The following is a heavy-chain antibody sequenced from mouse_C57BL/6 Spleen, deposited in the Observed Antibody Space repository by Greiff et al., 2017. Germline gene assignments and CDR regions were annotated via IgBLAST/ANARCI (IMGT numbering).Heavy chain of an antibody. Sequence: QVQLQQSGPELVKPGASVKLSCKASGYTFTSYDINWVKQRPGPGLEWIGWIYPRAGSTKYNEKFKGKATLTVDTSSSTAYMELHSLTSEDSAVYFCARSGNSSYYYAMDYWGQGTSVTVSS. V-gene: IGHV1-85*01. CDR3: ARSGNSSYYYAMDY. J-gene: IGHJ4*01. CDR2: IYPRAGST. D-gene: IGHD2-1*01. CDR1: GYTFTSYD.